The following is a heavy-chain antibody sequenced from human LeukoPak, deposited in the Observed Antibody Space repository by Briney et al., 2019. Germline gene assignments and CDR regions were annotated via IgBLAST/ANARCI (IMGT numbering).Heavy chain of an antibody. D-gene: IGHD1-26*01. CDR2: ISYDGSNK. V-gene: IGHV3-30-3*02. CDR3: AKPQWELFYFDY. Sequence: GSLRLSCAASGFTFSSYAMHWVRQAPGKGLEWVAVISYDGSNKYYADSVKGRFTISRDNSKNTLYLQMNSLRAEDTAVYYCAKPQWELFYFDYWGQGTLVTVSS. CDR1: GFTFSSYA. J-gene: IGHJ4*02.